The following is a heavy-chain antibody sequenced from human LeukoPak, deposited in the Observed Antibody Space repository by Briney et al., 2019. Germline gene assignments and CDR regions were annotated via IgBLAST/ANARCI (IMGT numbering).Heavy chain of an antibody. J-gene: IGHJ4*02. V-gene: IGHV3-7*01. CDR3: AAWTDRGYSY. D-gene: IGHD5-12*01. Sequence: QPGGSLRLSCTASGYTFSRSCMICICQAPGKGLEWVANINQDGDGMMFVDSEKGRFTMSRDNAQSSIHLQMNSLRVEDTAFYYCAAWTDRGYSYWGQGVLVTVSS. CDR2: INQDGDGM. CDR1: GYTFSRSC.